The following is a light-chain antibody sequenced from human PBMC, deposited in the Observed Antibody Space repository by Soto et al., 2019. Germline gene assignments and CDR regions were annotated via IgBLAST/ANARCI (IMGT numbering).Light chain of an antibody. CDR2: GAS. CDR1: QSVDSAF. Sequence: EIVLTQSPGSLYLSLGKRATLSCRASQSVDSAFFAWYQQKPGQPPRLLMYGASRRATGIPDRFSGSGSGTDFTLTISRLEPEDFAVYYCQQYASSLTFGQGTKVEI. J-gene: IGKJ1*01. V-gene: IGKV3-20*01. CDR3: QQYASSLT.